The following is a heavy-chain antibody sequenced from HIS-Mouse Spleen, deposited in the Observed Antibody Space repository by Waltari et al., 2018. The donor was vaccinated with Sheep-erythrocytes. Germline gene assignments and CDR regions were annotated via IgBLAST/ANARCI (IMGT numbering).Heavy chain of an antibody. Sequence: EVQLCQSGAEVKKPGESLTISCKGSGYSFTSYWIGWVRQMPGKGLEWMGTISPGDSDTRSSPSSKGQVTIPAETSISSAELRWSSLKASDTAVYYCARHLWLNGSSWRDAFERSGQGTMVTVSS. CDR1: GYSFTSYW. D-gene: IGHD6-13*01. CDR2: ISPGDSDT. J-gene: IGHJ3*01. CDR3: ARHLWLNGSSWRDAFER. V-gene: IGHV5-51*01.